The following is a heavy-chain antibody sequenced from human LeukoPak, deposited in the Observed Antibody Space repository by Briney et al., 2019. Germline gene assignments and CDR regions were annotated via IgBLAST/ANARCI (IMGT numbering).Heavy chain of an antibody. D-gene: IGHD1-26*01. CDR1: GGSISNYY. CDR2: IYYSGDT. J-gene: IGHJ4*02. CDR3: AAGPWELAF. Sequence: PSETLSLTCTVSGGSISNYYWSWIRQPPGKGLEWIGYIYYSGDTNYNPSLKSRVTISVDTSKNQFSLKLTSVTAADTAMYYCAAGPWELAFWGQGTLVTLCS. V-gene: IGHV4-59*01.